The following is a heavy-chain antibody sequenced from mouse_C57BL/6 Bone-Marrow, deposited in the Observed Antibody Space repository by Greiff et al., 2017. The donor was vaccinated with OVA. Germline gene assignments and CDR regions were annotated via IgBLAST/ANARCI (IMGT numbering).Heavy chain of an antibody. CDR1: GYTFTSYG. V-gene: IGHV1-81*01. CDR2: IYPRSGNT. D-gene: IGHD2-5*01. J-gene: IGHJ2*01. CDR3: AFYYSNYFDY. Sequence: VKLQESGAELARPGASVKLSCKASGYTFTSYGISWVKQRTGQGLEWIGEIYPRSGNTYYNEKFKGKATLTADKSSSTAYMELRSLTSEDSAVYFCAFYYSNYFDYWGQGTTLTVSS.